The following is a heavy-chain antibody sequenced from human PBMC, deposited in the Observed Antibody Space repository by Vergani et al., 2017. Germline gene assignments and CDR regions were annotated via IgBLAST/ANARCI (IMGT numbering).Heavy chain of an antibody. V-gene: IGHV4-61*02. D-gene: IGHD4-17*01. CDR2: IYSSGYT. CDR1: GGSISSGNYY. CDR3: AGERAYYGDYDY. Sequence: QVQLQESGPGLVKPSRTLSLTCTVSGGSISSGNYYWTWIRQPAGKGLEWIGRIYSSGYTDYNPSLKSRVIISVDTSKNQFSLKLISGTAADTAVYYCAGERAYYGDYDYWGQGTLVTVSS. J-gene: IGHJ4*02.